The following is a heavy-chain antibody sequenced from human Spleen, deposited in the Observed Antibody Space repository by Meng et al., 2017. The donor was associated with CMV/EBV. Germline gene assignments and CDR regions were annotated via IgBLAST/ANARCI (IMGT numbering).Heavy chain of an antibody. CDR1: GYTFTGYY. Sequence: ASVQVSCQASGYTFTGYYMHWVRQAPGQGLEWMGWINPNSGGTNYAQKFQGRVTMTRDTSISTAYMELSRLRSDDTAVYYCAREYSGSRLGFDYWGQGTLVTVSS. V-gene: IGHV1-2*02. CDR3: AREYSGSRLGFDY. CDR2: INPNSGGT. J-gene: IGHJ4*02. D-gene: IGHD1-26*01.